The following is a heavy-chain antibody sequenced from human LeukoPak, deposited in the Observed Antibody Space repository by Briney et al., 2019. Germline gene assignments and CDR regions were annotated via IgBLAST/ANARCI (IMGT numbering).Heavy chain of an antibody. CDR1: GYNFTNYW. D-gene: IGHD1-26*01. CDR2: IYPGDSDT. J-gene: IGHJ3*02. Sequence: GESLKISCKVSGYNFTNYWIGWVRQMPGKGLEWMGIIYPGDSDTTYSPSFQGQVTISANKSIGTAYLQWSSLKASDTAVYYCARRGSGIYFAFDIWGQGTMVTVSS. CDR3: ARRGSGIYFAFDI. V-gene: IGHV5-51*01.